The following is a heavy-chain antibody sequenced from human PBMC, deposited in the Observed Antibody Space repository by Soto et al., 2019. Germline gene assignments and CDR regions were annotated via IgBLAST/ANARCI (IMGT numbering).Heavy chain of an antibody. CDR1: GFSLKTRGVG. Sequence: QITLKASGPTMVKPTQTLTLTCSFSGFSLKTRGVGLGWNRQPPAKALEWLALIYRDDDNRYSPSLKCRLTVTKDTSKDQVFLTLTNLDPVDTGTYFCANRMYMMYDWNYGAFDFWGQGTVVTVSS. D-gene: IGHD1-1*01. CDR3: ANRMYMMYDWNYGAFDF. CDR2: IYRDDDN. J-gene: IGHJ3*01. V-gene: IGHV2-5*02.